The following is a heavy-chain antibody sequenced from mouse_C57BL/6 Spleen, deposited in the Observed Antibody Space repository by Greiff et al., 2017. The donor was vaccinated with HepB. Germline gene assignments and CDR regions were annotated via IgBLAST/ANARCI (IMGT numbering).Heavy chain of an antibody. CDR2: IDPENGDT. J-gene: IGHJ3*01. CDR3: TTGYYGSGN. CDR1: GFNIKDDY. V-gene: IGHV14-4*01. D-gene: IGHD2-1*01. Sequence: EVQLVESGAELVRPGASVKLSCTASGFNIKDDYMHWVKQRPEQGLEWIGWIDPENGDTEYASKFQGKATITADTSSNTAYLQLSSLTSEDTAVYYCTTGYYGSGNWGQGTLVTVSA.